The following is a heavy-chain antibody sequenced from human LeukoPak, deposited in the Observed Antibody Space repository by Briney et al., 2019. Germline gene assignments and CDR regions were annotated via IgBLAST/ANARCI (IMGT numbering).Heavy chain of an antibody. V-gene: IGHV4-4*02. CDR3: ARERAPRGYPMTTGGYYYGMDV. CDR1: GGSISSSNW. D-gene: IGHD3-22*01. Sequence: PSETLSLTCAVSGGSISSSNWWSWVRQPPGKGLEWIGEIYHSGSTNYNPSLKSRVTISVDKSKNQFSLKLSSVTAADTAVYYCARERAPRGYPMTTGGYYYGMDVWGQGTTVTVSS. CDR2: IYHSGST. J-gene: IGHJ6*02.